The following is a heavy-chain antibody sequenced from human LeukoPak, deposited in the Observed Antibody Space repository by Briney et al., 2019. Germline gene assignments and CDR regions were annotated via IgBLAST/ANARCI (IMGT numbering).Heavy chain of an antibody. J-gene: IGHJ4*02. CDR1: GFNFRTYW. Sequence: GGSLRLSGAASGFNFRTYWMHWVRQAPGKGLVWVSRINSDGTGTYADSVKGRFTISRDNANNTLYLQMNSLRADDTAVYYCTKDARTCHSSGCWKPSDYWGQGALVTVSS. CDR2: INSDGTGT. V-gene: IGHV3-74*01. D-gene: IGHD3-22*01. CDR3: TKDARTCHSSGCWKPSDY.